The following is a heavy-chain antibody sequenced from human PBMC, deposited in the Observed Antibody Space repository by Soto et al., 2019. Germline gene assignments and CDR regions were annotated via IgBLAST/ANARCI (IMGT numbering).Heavy chain of an antibody. J-gene: IGHJ5*02. D-gene: IGHD2-2*01. Sequence: LSLTCIVSGGSISGTTYYWAWIRQPPGKGLEWIGSVYFDGSTYYNPSLKSRVTISVDTSMNHFSLRLTSVTAADTALYYCARGGISRIYQLPPFDPWGQGTLVTVSS. CDR2: VYFDGST. CDR1: GGSISGTTYY. V-gene: IGHV4-39*02. CDR3: ARGGISRIYQLPPFDP.